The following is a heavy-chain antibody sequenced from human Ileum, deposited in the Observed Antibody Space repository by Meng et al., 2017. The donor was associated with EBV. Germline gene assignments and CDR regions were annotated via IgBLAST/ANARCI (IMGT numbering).Heavy chain of an antibody. V-gene: IGHV4-39*07. CDR2: IYRSGSS. CDR3: ARDPAYPRGLFDS. Sequence: LQLRGSGPGLVNPSGTRSLTGGVLGDPIRHSDHYWNWIRRSPGKGLEWIASIYRSGSSYFDPSLKSRVSLSLDTSKNQFSLKLSSVTAADTALYYCARDPAYPRGLFDSWGQGILVTVSS. J-gene: IGHJ4*02. D-gene: IGHD3-10*01. CDR1: GDPIRHSDHY.